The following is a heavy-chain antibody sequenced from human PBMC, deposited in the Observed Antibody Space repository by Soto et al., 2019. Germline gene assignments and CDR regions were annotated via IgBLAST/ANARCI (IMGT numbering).Heavy chain of an antibody. V-gene: IGHV4-59*08. CDR1: GGSISSYY. Sequence: QVQLQESGPGLVKPSETLSITCTVSGGSISSYYWSWIRQPPGKGLEWIGYIYYSGSTNYNPSLKSRVTISVDTSKNQFALKLSSVTAADTAVYYCARRWGDYFDYWGQGTLVTVSS. J-gene: IGHJ4*02. CDR3: ARRWGDYFDY. CDR2: IYYSGST. D-gene: IGHD3-16*01.